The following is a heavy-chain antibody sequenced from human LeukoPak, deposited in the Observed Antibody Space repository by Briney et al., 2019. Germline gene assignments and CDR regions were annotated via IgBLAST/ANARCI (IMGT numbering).Heavy chain of an antibody. CDR1: GFTFSSYS. D-gene: IGHD4-17*01. CDR2: ISSSSSTI. V-gene: IGHV3-48*04. CDR3: AKRITYGDYYFDY. Sequence: GGSLRLSCAASGFTFSSYSMNWVRQAPGKGLEWVSYISSSSSTIYYADSVKGRFTISRDNAKNSLYLQMNSLRAEDTAVYYCAKRITYGDYYFDYWGQGTLVTVSS. J-gene: IGHJ4*02.